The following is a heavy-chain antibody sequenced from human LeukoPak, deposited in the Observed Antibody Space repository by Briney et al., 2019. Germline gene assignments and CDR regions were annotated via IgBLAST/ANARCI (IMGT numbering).Heavy chain of an antibody. CDR2: IYYSGTT. CDR3: ARARGWGNDY. Sequence: SEPLSLPCTVSGGSHCSSSYYGGWTRQPPGKGLEWIGSIYYSGTTYYNPSLKSRVTISVDTSKNQFSLKLSSVTAADTAVYYWARARGWGNDYWGQGTLVTVSS. V-gene: IGHV4-39*07. J-gene: IGHJ4*02. D-gene: IGHD6-19*01. CDR1: GGSHCSSSYY.